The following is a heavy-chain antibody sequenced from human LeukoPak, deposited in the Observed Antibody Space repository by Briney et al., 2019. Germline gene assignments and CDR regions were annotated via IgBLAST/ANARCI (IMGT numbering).Heavy chain of an antibody. J-gene: IGHJ5*02. CDR2: INHSGST. D-gene: IGHD1-1*01. CDR1: GGSFSGYY. V-gene: IGHV4-34*01. CDR3: ARPNWNNWFDP. Sequence: PSGTLSLTCAVYGGSFSGYYWSWIRQPPGKGLEWIGEINHSGSTNYNPSLKSRVTISVDTSKNQFSLKLSSVTAADTAVYYCARPNWNNWFDPWGQGTLVTVSS.